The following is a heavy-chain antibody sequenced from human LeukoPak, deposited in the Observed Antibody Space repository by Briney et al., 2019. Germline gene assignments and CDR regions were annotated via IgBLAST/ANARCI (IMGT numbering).Heavy chain of an antibody. CDR1: GFTFSSYW. J-gene: IGHJ5*02. D-gene: IGHD3-22*01. CDR3: ARGLNYYDSSGMGEWFDP. CDR2: INSDGSST. V-gene: IGHV3-74*01. Sequence: PGGSLRLSCAASGFTFSSYWMHWVRQAPGKGLVRVSRINSDGSSTSYADSVKGRFTISRDNAKNTLYLQMNSLRAEDTAVYYCARGLNYYDSSGMGEWFDPWGQGTLVTVSS.